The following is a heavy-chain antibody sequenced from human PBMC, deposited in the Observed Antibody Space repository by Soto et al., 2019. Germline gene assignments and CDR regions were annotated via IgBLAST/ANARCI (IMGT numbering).Heavy chain of an antibody. Sequence: GASVKVSCKASGGTFSSYAISWVRQAPGQGLEWMGGIIPIFGTANYAQKFQGRVTITADESTSTAYMELSSLRSEDTAVYYCARVMPSLAALDYWGQGTLVTVSS. D-gene: IGHD6-6*01. V-gene: IGHV1-69*13. CDR2: IIPIFGTA. CDR3: ARVMPSLAALDY. CDR1: GGTFSSYA. J-gene: IGHJ4*02.